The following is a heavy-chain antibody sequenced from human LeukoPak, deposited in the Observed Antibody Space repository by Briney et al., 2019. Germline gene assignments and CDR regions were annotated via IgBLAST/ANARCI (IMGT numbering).Heavy chain of an antibody. CDR3: AKHPRLVRYFDS. J-gene: IGHJ4*02. V-gene: IGHV3-23*01. Sequence: GGSLRLSCAAFGFTFSSYSMSWVRQAPGKGLEWVSTFSGTGEITYYADSVKGRFTISRDNSKNTLSLQMTSLRAEDTARYYCAKHPRLVRYFDSWGQGTLVTVSS. CDR1: GFTFSSYS. CDR2: FSGTGEIT. D-gene: IGHD6-6*01.